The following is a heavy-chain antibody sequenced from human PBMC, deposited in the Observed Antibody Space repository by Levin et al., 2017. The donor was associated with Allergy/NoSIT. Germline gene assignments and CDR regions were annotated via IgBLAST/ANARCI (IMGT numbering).Heavy chain of an antibody. Sequence: GESLKISCAASGFTFSSYGMHWVRQAPGKGLEWVAVISYDGSNKYYADSVKGRFTISRDNSKNTLYLQMNSLRAEDTAVYYCAEGSGYFDYWGQGTLVTVSS. CDR3: AEGSGYFDY. V-gene: IGHV3-30*03. CDR2: ISYDGSNK. CDR1: GFTFSSYG. J-gene: IGHJ4*02.